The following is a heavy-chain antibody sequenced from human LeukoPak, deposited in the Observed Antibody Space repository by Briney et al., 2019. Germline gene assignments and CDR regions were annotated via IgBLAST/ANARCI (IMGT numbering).Heavy chain of an antibody. Sequence: ASVKVSCKASGYTFTSYDINWVRQATGQGLEWMGWMNPNSGNTGYAQKFQGRVTMTRNTSISTAYMELSSLRPEDTAVSYCFSLRSSGSNTFFGYYYGMDVWGQGTTVTVSS. CDR1: GYTFTSYD. CDR2: MNPNSGNT. CDR3: FSLRSSGSNTFFGYYYGMDV. J-gene: IGHJ6*02. V-gene: IGHV1-8*01. D-gene: IGHD3-22*01.